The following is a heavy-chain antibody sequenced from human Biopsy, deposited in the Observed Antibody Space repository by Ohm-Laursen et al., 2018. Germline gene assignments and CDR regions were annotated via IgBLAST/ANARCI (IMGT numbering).Heavy chain of an antibody. D-gene: IGHD3-3*01. J-gene: IGHJ4*02. CDR1: GGSISSGNHY. CDR3: ARHSLDDFWSGAHYYFDY. Sequence: GTLSLTCSVSGGSISSGNHYWGWLRQPPGKGLEWIGHVYYSGSTFYNSSLESRVTVSVDTSKNQFHLRLTSMSASDTAVYYCARHSLDDFWSGAHYYFDYWGLGTLVTVSS. CDR2: VYYSGST. V-gene: IGHV4-39*01.